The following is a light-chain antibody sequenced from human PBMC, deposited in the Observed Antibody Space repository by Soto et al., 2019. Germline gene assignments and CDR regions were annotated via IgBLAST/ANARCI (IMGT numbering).Light chain of an antibody. CDR3: CSYASSKAFV. CDR2: EVS. J-gene: IGLJ1*01. V-gene: IGLV2-14*01. Sequence: QSALTQPASVSGSPGQSITISCTGTSSDVGGYNSVSLFQQRSGKAPKLMIYEVSNRPSGVSDRFSGSKSGNTASLTISGLQADDESDYYCCSYASSKAFVFGTGTKLTVL. CDR1: SSDVGGYNS.